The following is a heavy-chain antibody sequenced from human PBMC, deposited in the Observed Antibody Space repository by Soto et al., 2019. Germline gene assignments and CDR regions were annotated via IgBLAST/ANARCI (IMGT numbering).Heavy chain of an antibody. Sequence: EFLKMCFKGSGDSFAGYWITWVRQNPGKGLEWMGRIDPSDSQTYYSPSFRGHVTISVTKSITTVFLQWSSLRASDTAMYYCARQIYDSDTGPNFQYYFDSWGQGTPVTVSS. CDR1: GDSFAGYW. CDR2: IDPSDSQT. D-gene: IGHD3-22*01. CDR3: ARQIYDSDTGPNFQYYFDS. J-gene: IGHJ4*02. V-gene: IGHV5-10-1*01.